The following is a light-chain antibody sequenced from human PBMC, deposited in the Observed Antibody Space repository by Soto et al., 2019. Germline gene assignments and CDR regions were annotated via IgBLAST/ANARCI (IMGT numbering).Light chain of an antibody. CDR1: SSYVGCYNS. J-gene: IGLJ2*01. V-gene: IGLV2-8*01. Sequence: QSALTQPPSASGSPGQSVTISCTGTSSYVGCYNSVSWYQLHPGKAPKVMIYEVSKRPSGVPDLFSGSKYGNTASLPVSGLQAEDEAYYYCSSFAVSNEMVFGGGTKL. CDR2: EVS. CDR3: SSFAVSNEMV.